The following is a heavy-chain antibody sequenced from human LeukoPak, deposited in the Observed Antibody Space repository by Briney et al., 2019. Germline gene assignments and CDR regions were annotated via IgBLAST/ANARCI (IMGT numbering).Heavy chain of an antibody. CDR3: ARHGYYDSGTYYCFDY. V-gene: IGHV4-39*01. J-gene: IGHJ4*02. D-gene: IGHD3-10*01. Sequence: SETLSLTYTVSDGSISSSRYYWGWIRQPPGKGLEWLGRVYYSGSTSYNPSLKSRLTISVDTSENQSSLKLSSVTAADTAVYYCARHGYYDSGTYYCFDYWGQGALVTVSS. CDR2: VYYSGST. CDR1: DGSISSSRYY.